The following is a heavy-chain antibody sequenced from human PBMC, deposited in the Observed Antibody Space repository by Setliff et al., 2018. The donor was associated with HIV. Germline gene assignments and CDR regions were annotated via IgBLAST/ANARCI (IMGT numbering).Heavy chain of an antibody. CDR1: GGSISSGSHS. CDR3: ARDGRFGESRD. V-gene: IGHV4-61*09. D-gene: IGHD3-10*01. J-gene: IGHJ4*02. CDR2: IYTSRSS. Sequence: KPSETLSLTCTVSGGSISSGSHSWSWIRQPAGKGLEWIRHIYTSRSSNYNPSLKSRVTISVDTSKNQFSLKLSSVTAADTAVYYCARDGRFGESRDWGQGTLVTVSS.